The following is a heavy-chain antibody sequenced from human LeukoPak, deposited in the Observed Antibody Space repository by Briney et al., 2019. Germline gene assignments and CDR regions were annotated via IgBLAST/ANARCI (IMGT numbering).Heavy chain of an antibody. Sequence: PGGSLRLSCAASGFTFSSYGMHWVRQAPGKGLEWVAFIRYDGSNKYYADSVKGRFTISRDNSKNTLYLQMNSLRAEGTAVYYCARDKAHLAAAGFIDYWGQGTLVTVSS. V-gene: IGHV3-30*02. J-gene: IGHJ4*02. CDR1: GFTFSSYG. CDR2: IRYDGSNK. D-gene: IGHD6-13*01. CDR3: ARDKAHLAAAGFIDY.